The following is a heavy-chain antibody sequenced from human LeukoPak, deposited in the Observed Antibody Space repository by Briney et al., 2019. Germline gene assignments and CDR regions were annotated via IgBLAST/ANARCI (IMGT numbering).Heavy chain of an antibody. D-gene: IGHD4-23*01. V-gene: IGHV4-59*08. J-gene: IGHJ5*02. Sequence: SETLSLTCTVSGGSISSYYWSWIRQPPGKGLEWIGYIYYSRSTNYNPSLKSRVTISVDTSKNQFSLKLSSVTAADTAVYYCATGGNSGWFDPWGQGTLVTVSS. CDR1: GGSISSYY. CDR3: ATGGNSGWFDP. CDR2: IYYSRST.